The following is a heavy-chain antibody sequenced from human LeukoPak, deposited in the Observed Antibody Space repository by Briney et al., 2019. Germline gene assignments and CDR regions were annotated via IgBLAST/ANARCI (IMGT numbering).Heavy chain of an antibody. J-gene: IGHJ4*02. V-gene: IGHV1-46*01. CDR3: ARDKVAGNPDY. D-gene: IGHD6-19*01. Sequence: GASVKVSCKASGYTFTSYYMHWVRQAPGQGLEWMGIINPSGGSTSYAQKFQGRVTITRDTSTTTVYMELSSLRSEDTAVYYCARDKVAGNPDYWGQGTLVTVSS. CDR2: INPSGGST. CDR1: GYTFTSYY.